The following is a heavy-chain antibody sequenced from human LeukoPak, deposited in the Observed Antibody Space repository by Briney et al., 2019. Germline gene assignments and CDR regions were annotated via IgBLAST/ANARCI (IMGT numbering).Heavy chain of an antibody. D-gene: IGHD1-7*01. CDR1: GYPFINYG. J-gene: IGHJ6*03. V-gene: IGHV1-18*01. CDR3: ARTAPGTPGIDLTGYHYYMDV. CDR2: ISSYNGNT. Sequence: ASVKVSCKASGYPFINYGITWVRQAPGQGLEWMGWISSYNGNTNYAQKLQGRVTVTTDTSTTTAHMELRGLRSDDTAVYYCARTAPGTPGIDLTGYHYYMDVWGKGTTVTVSS.